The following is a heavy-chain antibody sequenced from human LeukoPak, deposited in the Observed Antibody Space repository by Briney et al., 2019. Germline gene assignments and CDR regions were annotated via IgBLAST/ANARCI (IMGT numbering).Heavy chain of an antibody. J-gene: IGHJ4*02. CDR2: INHSGST. V-gene: IGHV4-34*01. D-gene: IGHD2-15*01. Sequence: SETLSLTCAVYGGSFSGYYWSWIRQPPGKGLEWIGEINHSGSTNYNPSLKSRVTISVDTSKNQFSLKLSSVTAADTAVHYCARVTGPIVVAYIYWGQGTLVTVSS. CDR3: ARVTGPIVVAYIY. CDR1: GGSFSGYY.